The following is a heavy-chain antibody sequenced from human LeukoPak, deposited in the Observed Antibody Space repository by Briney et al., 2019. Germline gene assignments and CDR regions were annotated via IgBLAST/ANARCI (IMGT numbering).Heavy chain of an antibody. Sequence: PGGSLRLSCAASGFSFRSYTMTWVRQAPGKGLEWVSSISSNSGYIDYADSTQGRFTISRDNAKNSLYLQMNSLRVEDTAIYYCAKNYDFWTGPPGDWGQGTLVTVSS. V-gene: IGHV3-21*01. D-gene: IGHD3-3*01. CDR1: GFSFRSYT. CDR2: ISSNSGYI. J-gene: IGHJ4*02. CDR3: AKNYDFWTGPPGD.